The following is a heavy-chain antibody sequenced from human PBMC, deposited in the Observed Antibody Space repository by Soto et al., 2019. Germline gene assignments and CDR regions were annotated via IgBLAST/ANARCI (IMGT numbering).Heavy chain of an antibody. CDR2: ISGSGGST. CDR3: AKEGTIAAAGPYYYYGMDV. Sequence: PGWSLRLSCAASGFTFSSYAMSWVRQAPGKGLEWVSAISGSGGSTYYADSVKGRFTISRDNSKNTLYLQMNSLRAEDTAGYYCAKEGTIAAAGPYYYYGMDVWGQGTTVTVSS. V-gene: IGHV3-23*01. CDR1: GFTFSSYA. J-gene: IGHJ6*02. D-gene: IGHD6-13*01.